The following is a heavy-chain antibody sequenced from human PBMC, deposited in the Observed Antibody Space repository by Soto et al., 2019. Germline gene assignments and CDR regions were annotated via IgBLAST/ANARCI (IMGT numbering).Heavy chain of an antibody. Sequence: ASVKVSCKVSGYTLTGLSMHWVRQAPGKGLAWMGGFDPEDGATIYAQKIQGRVTMTEDTSTDTVSMGGSSLGSEDTAGYYCATVPLPFLELPLDYWGQGTLVTVSA. CDR3: ATVPLPFLELPLDY. D-gene: IGHD1-7*01. V-gene: IGHV1-24*01. CDR2: FDPEDGAT. CDR1: GYTLTGLS. J-gene: IGHJ4*02.